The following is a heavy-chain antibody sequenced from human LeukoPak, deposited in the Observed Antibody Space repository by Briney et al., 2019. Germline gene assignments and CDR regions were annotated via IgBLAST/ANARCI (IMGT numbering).Heavy chain of an antibody. Sequence: SETLSLTCAVSGGSISSGGYSWSWIRQPPGKGLEWIGYIYHSGSTYYNPSLKSRVTISVDKSKNQFSLKLSSVTAADTAVYYCATRLLDYGDYQFDYWGQGTLVTVSS. CDR2: IYHSGST. D-gene: IGHD4-17*01. V-gene: IGHV4-30-2*01. CDR3: ATRLLDYGDYQFDY. CDR1: GGSISSGGYS. J-gene: IGHJ4*02.